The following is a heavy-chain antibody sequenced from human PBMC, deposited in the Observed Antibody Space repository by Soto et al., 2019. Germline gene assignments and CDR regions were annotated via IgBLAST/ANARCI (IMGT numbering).Heavy chain of an antibody. CDR2: ISYDGSNK. V-gene: IGHV3-30*18. D-gene: IGHD5-12*01. CDR1: GFTFSSYG. J-gene: IGHJ3*02. Sequence: GGSLRLSCAASGFTFSSYGMHWVRQAPGKGLEWVAVISYDGSNKYYADSVKGRFTISRDNSKNTLYLQMNSLRAEDTAVYYCAKVNGYGGVGAFDIWGQGTMVTVSS. CDR3: AKVNGYGGVGAFDI.